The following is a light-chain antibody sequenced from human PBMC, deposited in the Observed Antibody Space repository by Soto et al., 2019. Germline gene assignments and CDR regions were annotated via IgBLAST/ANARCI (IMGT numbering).Light chain of an antibody. CDR1: QSVSSN. J-gene: IGKJ4*01. CDR2: DAS. Sequence: EIVMTQSPATLSVSPGERATLSCRASQSVSSNLASYQQKPGQAPRLLIYDASTRATGIPARFSGSGSGTEFTLTISSLQSEDFADYYCQQYNNWPLSFGGGTNVEIK. CDR3: QQYNNWPLS. V-gene: IGKV3-15*01.